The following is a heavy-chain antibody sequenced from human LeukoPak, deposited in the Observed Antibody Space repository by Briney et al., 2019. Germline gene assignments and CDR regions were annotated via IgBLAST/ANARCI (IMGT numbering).Heavy chain of an antibody. D-gene: IGHD6-13*01. V-gene: IGHV3-23*01. CDR1: GFTFSSYA. Sequence: PGGSLRLSCAASGFTFSSYAMHWVRQTPGKGLEWVSAISGSGGSTYYADSVKGRFTIPRDNSKNTLYLQMNSLRAEDTAVYYCAKGRIAAAGTHSDYWGQGTLVTVSS. J-gene: IGHJ4*02. CDR2: ISGSGGST. CDR3: AKGRIAAAGTHSDY.